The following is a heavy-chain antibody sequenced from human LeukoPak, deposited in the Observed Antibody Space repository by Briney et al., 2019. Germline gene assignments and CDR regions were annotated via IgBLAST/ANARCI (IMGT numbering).Heavy chain of an antibody. V-gene: IGHV4-59*08. Sequence: SETLSLTCTVSGGSISTYYPPWLRQPPGNRLHWNGYISYSGSTNYNPSLKSRVTISLDTSKNQFALKLSSVTAADTAVYYCARSIIGTRSKFDYWGQGTLVTVSS. J-gene: IGHJ4*02. CDR3: ARSIIGTRSKFDY. D-gene: IGHD1/OR15-1a*01. CDR2: ISYSGST. CDR1: GGSISTYY.